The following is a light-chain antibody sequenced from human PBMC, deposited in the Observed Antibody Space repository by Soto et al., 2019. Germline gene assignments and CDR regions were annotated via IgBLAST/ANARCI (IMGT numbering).Light chain of an antibody. CDR2: EAS. Sequence: DIQMTQSPSTLSASVGDRVTITCRASQSFNTWLAWYQQKPGKAPKLLIFEASTLGSGVPSRFSGSGSGTEFTLTISRLQPEDFGTYYCQQYFSYATFGHGTKVEIK. V-gene: IGKV1-5*01. CDR3: QQYFSYAT. CDR1: QSFNTW. J-gene: IGKJ1*01.